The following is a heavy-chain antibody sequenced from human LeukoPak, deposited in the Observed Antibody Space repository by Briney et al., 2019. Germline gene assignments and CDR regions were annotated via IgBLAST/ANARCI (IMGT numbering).Heavy chain of an antibody. J-gene: IGHJ3*02. CDR3: AIVSPMTTVARGQGAFDI. CDR1: GYTFTNYY. CDR2: VNPNDGST. Sequence: ASVKVSCKGFGYTFTNYYMHWVRQAPGQGPEWMGIVNPNDGSTTYAQKFQGRVTMTRDMSANTVYMELSSLRSDDTAEYFCAIVSPMTTVARGQGAFDIWGQGTMVIVSA. V-gene: IGHV1-46*01. D-gene: IGHD4-23*01.